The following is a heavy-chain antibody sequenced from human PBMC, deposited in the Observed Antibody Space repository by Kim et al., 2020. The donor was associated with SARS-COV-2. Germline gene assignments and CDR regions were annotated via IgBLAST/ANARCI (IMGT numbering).Heavy chain of an antibody. Sequence: SETLSLTCTVSGGSISSSSYYWGWIRQPPGKGLGWIGSIYYSGSTYHNPSLKSRVTISVDTSKNQFSLKLSSVTAADTAVYYCARGYGRELPTDRGGFD. V-gene: IGHV4-39*01. D-gene: IGHD1-26*01. CDR3: ARGYGRELPTDRGGFD. J-gene: IGHJ4*01. CDR2: IYYSGST. CDR1: GGSISSSSYY.